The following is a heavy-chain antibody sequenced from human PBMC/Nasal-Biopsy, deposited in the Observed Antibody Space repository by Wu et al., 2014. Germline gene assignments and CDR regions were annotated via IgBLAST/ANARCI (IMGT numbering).Heavy chain of an antibody. CDR3: ARRAKFSRGDDYYFDY. J-gene: IGHJ4*02. CDR1: GFSFTKYW. V-gene: IGHV5-51*01. Sequence: GAEVKKPGESLKISCKTHGFSFTKYWIAWVRQMPGKGLEWMGIIYPDDSDIRYSPSFQGQVTISADKSINATFLQWNSLKASDTALYFCARRAKFSRGDDYYFDYWGRGPCHRLL. D-gene: IGHD2-21*02. CDR2: IYPDDSDI.